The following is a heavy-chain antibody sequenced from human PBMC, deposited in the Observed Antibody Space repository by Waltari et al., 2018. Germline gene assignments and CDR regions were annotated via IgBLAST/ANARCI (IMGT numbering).Heavy chain of an antibody. V-gene: IGHV1-69*04. J-gene: IGHJ4*02. CDR2: IIPILGIA. CDR1: GGTFSGYA. CDR3: ARVGVLNYYDSSGIGDY. Sequence: QVQLVQSGAEVKKPGSSVKVSCKASGGTFSGYAISWVRQAPGQGLEWMGGIIPILGIANYAQKFQGRVTITADESTSTAYMELSSLRSEDTAVYYCARVGVLNYYDSSGIGDYWGQGTLVTVSS. D-gene: IGHD3-22*01.